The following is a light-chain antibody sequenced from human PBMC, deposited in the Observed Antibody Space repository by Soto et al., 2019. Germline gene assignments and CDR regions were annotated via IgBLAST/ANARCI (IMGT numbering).Light chain of an antibody. CDR3: RSYTSSSTYV. CDR2: DVS. V-gene: IGLV2-14*01. J-gene: IGLJ1*01. Sequence: QSALTQPASASGSPGQSITISCTGTSSDVGGYNYVSWYQQHPGKAPKLMIYDVSNRPSGVSNRFSGSKSGNTASLTISGLQAEDEADYYCRSYTSSSTYVFGTGTKLTVL. CDR1: SSDVGGYNY.